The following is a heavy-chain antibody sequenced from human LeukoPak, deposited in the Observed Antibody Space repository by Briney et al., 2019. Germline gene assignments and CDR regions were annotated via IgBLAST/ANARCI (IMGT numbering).Heavy chain of an antibody. J-gene: IGHJ4*02. CDR3: ARHVDYSSSWYGQYYFDY. CDR2: IYYSGST. Sequence: NPSDTLSLTCTVSGGSISSSSYYWGWIRQPPGKGLEWIGSIYYSGSTYYNPSRKGRVTISVATSKNEFSLKLSSVTAADPAVYYCARHVDYSSSWYGQYYFDYWGQGTLVTVSS. V-gene: IGHV4-39*01. CDR1: GGSISSSSYY. D-gene: IGHD6-13*01.